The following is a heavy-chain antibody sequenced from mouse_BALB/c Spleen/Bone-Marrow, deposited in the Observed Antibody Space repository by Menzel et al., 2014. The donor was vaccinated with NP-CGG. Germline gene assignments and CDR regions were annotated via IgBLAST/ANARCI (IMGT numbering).Heavy chain of an antibody. Sequence: QVQLQQPGAELVKPGASVKLSCKASGYTFTSYWMHGVKQRPGQGLEWIGEINPSNGRTNYNEKFKSKATLTVDKSSSTAYMQLSSLTSEDSAVYYCARGGFDYWGQGTTLTVSS. CDR3: ARGGFDY. CDR2: INPSNGRT. J-gene: IGHJ2*01. V-gene: IGHV1S81*02. CDR1: GYTFTSYW.